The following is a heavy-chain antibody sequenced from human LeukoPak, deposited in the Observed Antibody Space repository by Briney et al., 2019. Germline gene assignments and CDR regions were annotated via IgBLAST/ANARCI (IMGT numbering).Heavy chain of an antibody. CDR2: ISYDGSNK. CDR3: ARDVLPVSYCGGDCYPDY. V-gene: IGHV3-30*03. D-gene: IGHD2-21*02. J-gene: IGHJ4*02. CDR1: GFTFSSYG. Sequence: GGSLRLSCAASGFTFSSYGMHWVRQAPGKGLEWVAVISYDGSNKYYADSVKGRFTISRDNSKNTLYLQMNSLRAEDTAVYYCARDVLPVSYCGGDCYPDYWGQGTLVTVSS.